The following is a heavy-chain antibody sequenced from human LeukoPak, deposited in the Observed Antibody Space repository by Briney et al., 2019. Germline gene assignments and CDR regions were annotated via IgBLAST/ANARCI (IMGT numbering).Heavy chain of an antibody. D-gene: IGHD2-15*01. Sequence: GGSLRLSCAASGFTFSNYWMNWVRQTPGKGLEWVANMKQEGSEKYCVDCVKGRFTISRDNAKNSLYLQMNSLRAEDTAVYYCAREGCSGGSCYHNWFDPWGQGTLVTVSS. CDR1: GFTFSNYW. CDR3: AREGCSGGSCYHNWFDP. J-gene: IGHJ5*02. CDR2: MKQEGSEK. V-gene: IGHV3-7*01.